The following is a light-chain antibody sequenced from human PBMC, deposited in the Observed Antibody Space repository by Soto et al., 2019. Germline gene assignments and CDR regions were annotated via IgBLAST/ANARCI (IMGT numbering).Light chain of an antibody. CDR1: QSISSW. CDR2: KAS. V-gene: IGKV1-5*03. J-gene: IGKJ1*01. Sequence: DLQMTQSPSILSASVGDRVTITCRASQSISSWLAWYQQKPGKAPKLLIYKASSLESGVPSRFSGSGSGTEFTLTISSLQPDDFATYYCQQYNSYSLTFGQGTKVDIK. CDR3: QQYNSYSLT.